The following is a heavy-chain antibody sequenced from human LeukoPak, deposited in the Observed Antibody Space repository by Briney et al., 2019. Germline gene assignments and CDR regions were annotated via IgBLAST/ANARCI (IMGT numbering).Heavy chain of an antibody. CDR1: GGTFSNYA. D-gene: IGHD1-26*01. CDR2: IIPIFGTA. J-gene: IGHJ4*02. V-gene: IGHV1-69*06. Sequence: SVKVSCKSSGGTFSNYAISWVRQAPGQGLEWMGGIIPIFGTANYAPKFQGGVTITADKSTSTAYMELSSLRSEDTAVYYCARGGGSYRTDAKSRFDYWGQGTLVTVSS. CDR3: ARGGGSYRTDAKSRFDY.